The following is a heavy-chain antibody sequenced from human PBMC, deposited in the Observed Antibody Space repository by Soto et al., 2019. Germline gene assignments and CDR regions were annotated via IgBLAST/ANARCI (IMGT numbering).Heavy chain of an antibody. CDR2: IYHSGST. D-gene: IGHD2-15*01. V-gene: IGHV4-4*02. J-gene: IGHJ6*02. CDR1: GGSMSSSNC. Sequence: SETLSVTCGGSGGSMSSSNCWGWGRQPPVKGLEWIGEIYHSGSTNYNPSLKSRVTISVDKSKNQFSLKLSSVTAADTAVYYCASQGGSASYYYYYYGMDVWGQGTTVT. CDR3: ASQGGSASYYYYYYGMDV.